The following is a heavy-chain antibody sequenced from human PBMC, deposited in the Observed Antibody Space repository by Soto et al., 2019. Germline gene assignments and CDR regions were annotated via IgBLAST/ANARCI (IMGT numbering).Heavy chain of an antibody. D-gene: IGHD6-13*01. CDR2: ISYDGSNK. Sequence: QVQLVESGGGVVQPGRSLRLSCAASGFTFSSYGMHWVRQAPGKGLEWVAVISYDGSNKYYADSVKGRFTISRDNSKNTLYLKMNSLRAEDTAVYYCANMPRRSSSVWFDPWGQGTLVTVSS. V-gene: IGHV3-30*18. CDR1: GFTFSSYG. J-gene: IGHJ5*02. CDR3: ANMPRRSSSVWFDP.